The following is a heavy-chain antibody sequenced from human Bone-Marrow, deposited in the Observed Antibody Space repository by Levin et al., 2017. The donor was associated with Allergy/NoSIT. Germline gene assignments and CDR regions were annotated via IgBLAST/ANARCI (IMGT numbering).Heavy chain of an antibody. J-gene: IGHJ6*02. V-gene: IGHV4-39*02. CDR2: LHYTGTT. Sequence: KASETLSLTCSVSGGSVTTNTYHWAWVRQSPGKGLEWIGSLHYTGTTNYNPSLQSRVAISVDTSSNEFSLKMNSVTAADTGGYYCARDGYCTSVTGGPYGMGVWGQGTTVTVSS. D-gene: IGHD2-8*01. CDR1: GGSVTTNTYH. CDR3: ARDGYCTSVTGGPYGMGV.